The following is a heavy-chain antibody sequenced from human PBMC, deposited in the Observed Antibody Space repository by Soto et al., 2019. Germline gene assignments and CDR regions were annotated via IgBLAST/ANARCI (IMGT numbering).Heavy chain of an antibody. D-gene: IGHD3-10*01. CDR2: IVYNGNA. CDR3: ASLRGSGTHYFFDY. Sequence: QVQLQESGPGLVKPSQTLSLTCTVSGGSISNGDDYWSWIRQHPGKGLEWIGYIVYNGNAYYTPSIKRRITISVDTSENQFSLKFTSVTAADTAVYYCASLRGSGTHYFFDYWGQGTLVTVSS. J-gene: IGHJ4*02. CDR1: GGSISNGDDY. V-gene: IGHV4-31*03.